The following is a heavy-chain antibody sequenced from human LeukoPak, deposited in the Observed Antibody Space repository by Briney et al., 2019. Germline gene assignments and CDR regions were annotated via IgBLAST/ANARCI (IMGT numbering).Heavy chain of an antibody. Sequence: SETLSLTCTVSGGSISSSSYYWGWIRQPPGKGREWSGSIYYSGSTYYNPSLKSRVTISVDTSKNQFSLKLSSVTAADTAVYYCARRFEYYDILTGYSMTGFDYWGQGTLVTVSS. D-gene: IGHD3-9*01. J-gene: IGHJ4*02. CDR1: GGSISSSSYY. V-gene: IGHV4-39*01. CDR2: IYYSGST. CDR3: ARRFEYYDILTGYSMTGFDY.